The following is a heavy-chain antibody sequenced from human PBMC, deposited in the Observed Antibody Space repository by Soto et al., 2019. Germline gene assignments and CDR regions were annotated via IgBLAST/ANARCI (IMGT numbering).Heavy chain of an antibody. V-gene: IGHV1-18*01. J-gene: IGHJ4*02. Sequence: VQLVQSGAEVKKPGASVRVSCKASGYTFTSFGLSWVRQAPGQGPEWMGWISPESDKATYAHKFQGRITMTTDTSTTTAYMYLRSLRSDDTAVYYCTSDLFFISPSTVTTDAYWGQGTLVSVS. CDR1: GYTFTSFG. CDR3: TSDLFFISPSTVTTDAY. D-gene: IGHD4-17*01. CDR2: ISPESDKA.